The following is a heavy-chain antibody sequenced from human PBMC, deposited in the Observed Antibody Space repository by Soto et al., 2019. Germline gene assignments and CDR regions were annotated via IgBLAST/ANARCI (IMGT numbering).Heavy chain of an antibody. CDR3: ARHRGSSSVNYYYYYMDV. V-gene: IGHV4-39*01. Sequence: SETLSLTCTVSGGSISSSSYYWGWIRQPPGKGLEWIGSIYYSGSTYYNPSLKSRVTISVDTSKNQFSLRLSSVTAADTAVYYCARHRGSSSVNYYYYYMDVWGKGTTVTVSS. CDR2: IYYSGST. D-gene: IGHD6-6*01. CDR1: GGSISSSSYY. J-gene: IGHJ6*03.